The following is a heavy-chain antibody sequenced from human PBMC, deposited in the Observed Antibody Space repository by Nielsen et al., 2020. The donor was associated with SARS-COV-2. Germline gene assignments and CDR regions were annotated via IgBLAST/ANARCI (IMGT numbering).Heavy chain of an antibody. Sequence: GESLKISCAASGFTFSSYAMHWVRQAPGKGLEWVAVISYDGSNKYYADSVKGRFTISRDNSKNTLYLQMNSLRAEDTAVYYCARVYDFWSGYSYYYYGMDVWGQGTTVTVSS. CDR1: GFTFSSYA. V-gene: IGHV3-30-3*01. D-gene: IGHD3-3*01. CDR2: ISYDGSNK. CDR3: ARVYDFWSGYSYYYYGMDV. J-gene: IGHJ6*02.